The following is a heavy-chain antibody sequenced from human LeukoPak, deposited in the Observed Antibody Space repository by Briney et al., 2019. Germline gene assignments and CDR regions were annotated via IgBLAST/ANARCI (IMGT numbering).Heavy chain of an antibody. CDR3: ARDRSWAFDY. V-gene: IGHV3-30*03. Sequence: GGSLRLSCAASGFTFSSYGMHWVRQAPDKGLEWVAVISYDGSNKYYADSVKGRFTISRDNSKNTLYLQMNSLRAEDTAVYYCARDRSWAFDYWGQGTLVTVSS. J-gene: IGHJ4*02. D-gene: IGHD3-10*01. CDR1: GFTFSSYG. CDR2: ISYDGSNK.